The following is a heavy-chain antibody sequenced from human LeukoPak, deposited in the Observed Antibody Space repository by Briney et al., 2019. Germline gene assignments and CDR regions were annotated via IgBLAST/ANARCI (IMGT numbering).Heavy chain of an antibody. V-gene: IGHV1-2*02. CDR2: INPNSGGT. Sequence: ASVKVSCKASGYTFTGYYMHWVRQAPGQGLEWMGWINPNSGGTNYAQKFQGRVTMTRDTSISTAYMELRSLRSDDTAVYYCARSNYGDHVDYWGQGTLVTVSS. CDR1: GYTFTGYY. CDR3: ARSNYGDHVDY. D-gene: IGHD4-17*01. J-gene: IGHJ4*02.